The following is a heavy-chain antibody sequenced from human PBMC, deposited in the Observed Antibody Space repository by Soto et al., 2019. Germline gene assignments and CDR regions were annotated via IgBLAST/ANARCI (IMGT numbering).Heavy chain of an antibody. D-gene: IGHD7-27*01. Sequence: QVQRVKSGAEVKKPGSSVKVSGKASGGTFMTYTISWVRKAPGQGLEWMGGITLVFGTADYAQKFQGRVTITADESTGTVYMELSGLRSEDTAVYYCAREGGAPGAYDHWGQGTLVSVSS. V-gene: IGHV1-69*01. CDR1: GGTFMTYT. CDR2: ITLVFGTA. CDR3: AREGGAPGAYDH. J-gene: IGHJ4*02.